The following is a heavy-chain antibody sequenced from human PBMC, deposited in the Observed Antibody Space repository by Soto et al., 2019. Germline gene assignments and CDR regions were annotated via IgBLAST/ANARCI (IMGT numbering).Heavy chain of an antibody. J-gene: IGHJ3*02. Sequence: SETLSLTCTVSGGSISSGGYYWSWIRQHPGKGLEWIGYIYYSGSTYYNPSLKSRVTISVDTSKNQFSLKLSSVTAADTAVYYCARVLREVTFDAFDSWGQGTMVTVSS. CDR3: ARVLREVTFDAFDS. CDR2: IYYSGST. CDR1: GGSISSGGYY. D-gene: IGHD2-21*02. V-gene: IGHV4-31*02.